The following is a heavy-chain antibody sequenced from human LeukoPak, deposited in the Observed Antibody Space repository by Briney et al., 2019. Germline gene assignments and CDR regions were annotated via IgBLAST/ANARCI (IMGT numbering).Heavy chain of an antibody. Sequence: PGGSLILSCAAHGFTFSSYWMSSVRQAPGKGLEWVANIKQDGSEKYYVDSVKGRFTISRDNAKNSLYLQMNSLRAEDTAVYYCARDLPIYYDSSGSPFDYWGQGTLVTVSS. CDR2: IKQDGSEK. D-gene: IGHD3-22*01. J-gene: IGHJ4*02. CDR3: ARDLPIYYDSSGSPFDY. V-gene: IGHV3-7*01. CDR1: GFTFSSYW.